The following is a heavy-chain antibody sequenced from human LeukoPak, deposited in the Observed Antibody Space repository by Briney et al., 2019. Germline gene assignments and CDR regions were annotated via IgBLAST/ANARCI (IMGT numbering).Heavy chain of an antibody. CDR3: ARVGIAAAGY. V-gene: IGHV4-34*01. D-gene: IGHD6-13*01. J-gene: IGHJ4*02. Sequence: SETLSFTCAVYGGSFSGYYWSWIRQPPGKGLEWIGEINHSGSTNYNPSLKSRVTISVDTSKNQFSLKLSSVTAADTAVYYCARVGIAAAGYWGQGTLVTVSS. CDR1: GGSFSGYY. CDR2: INHSGST.